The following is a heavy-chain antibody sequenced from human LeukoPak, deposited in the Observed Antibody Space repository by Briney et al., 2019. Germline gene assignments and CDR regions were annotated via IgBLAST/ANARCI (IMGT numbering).Heavy chain of an antibody. CDR2: IYTSGST. CDR3: ARRDYYYDSSGYYYRRYYFDY. D-gene: IGHD3-22*01. J-gene: IGHJ4*02. V-gene: IGHV4-4*07. CDR1: GGSISSYY. Sequence: SETLSLTCTVSGGSISSYYWSWIRQPAGKGLEWIGRIYTSGSTNYNPSLKSRVTISVDTSKNQFSLKLSSVTAADTAVYYCARRDYYYDSSGYYYRRYYFDYWGQGTLVTVSS.